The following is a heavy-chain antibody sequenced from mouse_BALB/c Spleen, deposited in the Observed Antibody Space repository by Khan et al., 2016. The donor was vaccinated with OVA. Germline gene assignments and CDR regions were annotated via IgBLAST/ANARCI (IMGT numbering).Heavy chain of an antibody. D-gene: IGHD1-1*01. CDR2: IYPGSGNT. J-gene: IGHJ3*01. CDR1: GYIFTDYY. Sequence: QVQLQQSGPELVKSGASVKISCKASGYIFTDYYINWVKQKPGQGLEWIGWIYPGSGNTKYHENFKGKATLTVDTSSSTAYLQLSSLTSEDTAVYFCAKWNYYGSTSWFGYWGQGTLVTVST. V-gene: IGHV1-84*02. CDR3: AKWNYYGSTSWFGY.